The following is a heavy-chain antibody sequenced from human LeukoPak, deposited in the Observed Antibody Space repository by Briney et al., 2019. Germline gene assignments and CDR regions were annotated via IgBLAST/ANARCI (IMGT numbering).Heavy chain of an antibody. CDR3: VRLSSSNMDV. D-gene: IGHD2-15*01. V-gene: IGHV1-46*01. Sequence: ASVKVSCKASGYTFTSYYMHWVRQAPGQGLEWMGIINPSGGSTSYAQKFQGRVTMTRDMSTSTVYMELSSLRSEDTAVYYCVRLSSSNMDVWGKGTTVTVSS. CDR1: GYTFTSYY. J-gene: IGHJ6*03. CDR2: INPSGGST.